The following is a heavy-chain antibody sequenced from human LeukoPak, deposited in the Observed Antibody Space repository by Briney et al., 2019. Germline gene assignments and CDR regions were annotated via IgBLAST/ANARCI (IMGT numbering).Heavy chain of an antibody. CDR2: YYTSGST. D-gene: IGHD3-3*01. CDR3: ARMSYDFWSGYPLAFDI. Sequence: SEMLFFTCSAADSSINYYYWSWIQKPAGKLLEWIGRYYTSGSTNYNPSLQSRVTMSVDTSNNQFSLKLSSVTAADTAVYYCARMSYDFWSGYPLAFDIWGQGTMVTVSS. V-gene: IGHV4-4*07. CDR1: DSSINYYY. J-gene: IGHJ3*02.